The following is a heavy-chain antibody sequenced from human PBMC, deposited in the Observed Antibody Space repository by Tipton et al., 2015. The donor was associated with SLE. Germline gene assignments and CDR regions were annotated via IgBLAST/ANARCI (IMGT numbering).Heavy chain of an antibody. CDR3: ARSSWPRAGIIAVATFDY. D-gene: IGHD6-13*01. CDR2: IYTSGGT. CDR1: GGSISSYY. Sequence: TLSLTCTVSGGSISSYYWSWIRQPAGKGLEWIGRIYTSGGTNYNPSLKSRVTMSVDTSKNQFSLKLSSVTAADTAVYYCARSSWPRAGIIAVATFDYWGQGTLVTVSS. J-gene: IGHJ4*02. V-gene: IGHV4-4*07.